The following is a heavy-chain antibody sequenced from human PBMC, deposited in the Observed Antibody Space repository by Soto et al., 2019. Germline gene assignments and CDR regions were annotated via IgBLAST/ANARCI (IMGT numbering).Heavy chain of an antibody. Sequence: ASVKVSCKASGFSFTGYYIHWLRQAPGQGLEWMGWINAHSGGTEYAQKFQGRVTLTRDASIATAHLTLTSLTSDDTALYYCAKDLTRQLAYWLDPWGQGTQVTVSS. J-gene: IGHJ5*02. CDR2: INAHSGGT. V-gene: IGHV1-2*02. D-gene: IGHD6-6*01. CDR1: GFSFTGYY. CDR3: AKDLTRQLAYWLDP.